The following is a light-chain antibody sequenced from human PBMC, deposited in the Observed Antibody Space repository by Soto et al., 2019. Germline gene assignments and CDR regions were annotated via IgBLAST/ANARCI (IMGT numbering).Light chain of an antibody. CDR1: SSDVGGYNY. CDR3: CSYTSNNTLYV. CDR2: DVS. V-gene: IGLV2-14*01. Sequence: QSALTQPASVSGSPGQSITISCTGTSSDVGGYNYVSWYQQHPGKVPKLLISDVSYRPSGGSDRFSGSKSGNTASLTISGPQYEDEADYYCCSYTSNNTLYVFGTGTKLTVL. J-gene: IGLJ1*01.